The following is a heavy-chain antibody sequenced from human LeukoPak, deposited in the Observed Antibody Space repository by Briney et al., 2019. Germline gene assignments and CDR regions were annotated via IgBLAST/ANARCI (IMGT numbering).Heavy chain of an antibody. CDR3: ARHFDWLLYLDY. J-gene: IGHJ4*02. D-gene: IGHD3-9*01. CDR2: INHSGST. Sequence: PSETLSLTCAVYGGSFSGYYWSWIRQPPGKGLEWIGEINHSGSTNYNPSLKSRVTISVDTSKNQFSLKLSSVTAADTAVYYCARHFDWLLYLDYWGQGTLVTVSS. V-gene: IGHV4-34*01. CDR1: GGSFSGYY.